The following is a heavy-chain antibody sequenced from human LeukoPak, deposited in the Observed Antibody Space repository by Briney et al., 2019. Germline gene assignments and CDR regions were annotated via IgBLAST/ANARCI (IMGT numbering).Heavy chain of an antibody. CDR3: ARVVRGYCSSTSCGPAFDI. V-gene: IGHV4-59*01. CDR1: GGSISSYY. Sequence: SETLSLTCTVSGGSISSYYWNWIRQPPGKGLEWIGYIYYSGSTNYNPSLKSRVTISVDTSKNQFSLKLSSVTAADTAVYYCARVVRGYCSSTSCGPAFDIWGQGTMVTVSS. J-gene: IGHJ3*02. D-gene: IGHD2-2*01. CDR2: IYYSGST.